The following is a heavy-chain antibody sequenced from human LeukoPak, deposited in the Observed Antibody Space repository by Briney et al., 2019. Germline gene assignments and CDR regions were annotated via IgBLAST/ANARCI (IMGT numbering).Heavy chain of an antibody. Sequence: SSETLSLTCTVSGGSISSYYWNWIRQPPGKGLEWIGYIYYSGTTNYNPSLKSRVTISVDTSKNQFSLKLSSVTAADTAVYYCARGVYIAAAQYGYWGQGTLVTVSS. CDR3: ARGVYIAAAQYGY. J-gene: IGHJ4*02. CDR1: GGSISSYY. V-gene: IGHV4-59*01. D-gene: IGHD6-13*01. CDR2: IYYSGTT.